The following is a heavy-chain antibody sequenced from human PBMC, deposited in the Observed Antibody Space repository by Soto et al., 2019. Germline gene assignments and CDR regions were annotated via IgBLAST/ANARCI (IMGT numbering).Heavy chain of an antibody. D-gene: IGHD5-12*01. CDR3: ARDDPLPYRSAGMDV. CDR2: ISSSGSTI. J-gene: IGHJ6*02. CDR1: GFTFSDYY. V-gene: IGHV3-11*01. Sequence: QVQLVESGGGLVKPGGSLRLSCAASGFTFSDYYMSWIRQAPGKGLVWVAYISSSGSTIYYADSVKGRFTISRDNAKNPLYLQMNSLRAEDTAVYYCARDDPLPYRSAGMDVWGQGTTVTVSS.